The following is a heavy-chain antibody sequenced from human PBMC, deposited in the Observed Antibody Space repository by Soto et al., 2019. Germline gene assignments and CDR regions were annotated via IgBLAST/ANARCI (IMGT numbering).Heavy chain of an antibody. J-gene: IGHJ4*02. CDR1: GGSISTGYY. CDR3: ARGLRGGSDY. CDR2: IYDSGST. V-gene: IGHV4-31*03. Sequence: QVQLQESGPGLVQPSQTLSLTCNVSGGSISTGYYWSWIRQHPAKGLEWIGYIYDSGSTHYNPSLKSRVTISVDTSKNQFSLKLSSVTAADTAIYYCARGLRGGSDYWGQGTLVTVSS. D-gene: IGHD2-15*01.